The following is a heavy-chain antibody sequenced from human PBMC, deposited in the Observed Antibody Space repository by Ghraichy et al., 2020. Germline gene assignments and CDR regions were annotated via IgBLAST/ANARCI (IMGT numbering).Heavy chain of an antibody. D-gene: IGHD6-13*01. J-gene: IGHJ6*02. V-gene: IGHV3-23*01. CDR1: GFTFSSYA. CDR3: AKGIEANDYGMDV. Sequence: GSLRLSCAASGFTFSSYAMNWVRQAPGKGLECLSGISGSGGSTYYADSVKGRFTIARDNSKNTLFLQMNSLGAEDTALYYCAKGIEANDYGMDVWGQGTTVTVSS. CDR2: ISGSGGST.